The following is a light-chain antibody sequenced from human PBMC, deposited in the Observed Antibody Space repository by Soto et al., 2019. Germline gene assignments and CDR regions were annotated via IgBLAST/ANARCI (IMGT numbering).Light chain of an antibody. CDR3: QVWDSSNNHWV. CDR2: YDT. J-gene: IGLJ3*02. CDR1: NIGGKS. V-gene: IGLV3-21*04. Sequence: SSELTQPFSVSVAPGKTASITCGGNNIGGKSVHWYQQKPGQAPVLVIYYDTDRPSGIPDRFSGSNSGNTATLTVSRVEAGDEAAYYCQVWDSSNNHWVFGGGTKVTVL.